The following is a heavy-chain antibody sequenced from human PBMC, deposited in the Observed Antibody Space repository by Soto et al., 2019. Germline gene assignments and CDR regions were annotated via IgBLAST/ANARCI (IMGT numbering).Heavy chain of an antibody. V-gene: IGHV3-9*01. J-gene: IGHJ4*02. CDR3: AKGGDTAMVPFDY. CDR1: GFTFDDYA. D-gene: IGHD5-18*01. CDR2: ISWNSGSI. Sequence: GGSLRLSCAASGFTFDDYAMHWVRQAPGKGLEWVSGISWNSGSIGYADSVKGRFTISRDNAKNSLYLQMNSLRAEDTALYYCAKGGDTAMVPFDYWGQGT.